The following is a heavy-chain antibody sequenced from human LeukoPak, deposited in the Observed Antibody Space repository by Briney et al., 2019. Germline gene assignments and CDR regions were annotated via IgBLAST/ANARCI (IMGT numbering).Heavy chain of an antibody. Sequence: GGSLGISCAASGFTFSSYWMYLVRQAPGKGLEWVSGISWNSGSIGYADSVKGRFTISRDNAKNSLYLQMNSLRAEDTALYYCAKGAEYSSSPLDYWGQGTLVTVSS. J-gene: IGHJ4*02. CDR2: ISWNSGSI. CDR3: AKGAEYSSSPLDY. V-gene: IGHV3-9*01. D-gene: IGHD6-6*01. CDR1: GFTFSSYW.